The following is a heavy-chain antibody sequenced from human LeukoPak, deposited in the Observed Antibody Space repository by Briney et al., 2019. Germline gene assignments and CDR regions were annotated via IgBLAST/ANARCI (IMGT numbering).Heavy chain of an antibody. D-gene: IGHD6-19*01. Sequence: PGRSLRLSCVASGFTFRSYGMHWVRQTPGKGLEWVAVIWYDGSKKYSADSLKGRFTISRDDSKSTLYLQMNSLRAEDTAVYYCARDLGTAGSFYFDYWGQGTLVTVSS. CDR1: GFTFRSYG. CDR3: ARDLGTAGSFYFDY. V-gene: IGHV3-33*01. CDR2: IWYDGSKK. J-gene: IGHJ4*02.